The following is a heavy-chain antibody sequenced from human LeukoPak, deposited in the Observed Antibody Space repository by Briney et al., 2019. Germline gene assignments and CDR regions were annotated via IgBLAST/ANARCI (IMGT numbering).Heavy chain of an antibody. CDR1: GFTFSIYS. V-gene: IGHV3-21*04. D-gene: IGHD3-22*01. CDR2: ISSSSVHI. CDR3: AKDEYYYDSSGYYYD. J-gene: IGHJ4*02. Sequence: PGGSLRLSCAASGFTFSIYSMNWVRQAPGKGLEWVSSISSSSVHIYYADSLKGRFTISRDNSKNTLYLQMNSLRAEDTAVYYCAKDEYYYDSSGYYYDWGQGTLVTVSS.